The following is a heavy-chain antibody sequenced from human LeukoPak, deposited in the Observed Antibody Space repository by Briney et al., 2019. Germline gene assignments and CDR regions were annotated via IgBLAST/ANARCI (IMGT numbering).Heavy chain of an antibody. CDR1: GGSISSYY. CDR2: IYYSGST. V-gene: IGHV4-59*01. D-gene: IGHD3-3*01. J-gene: IGHJ5*02. CDR3: ARGMYYDFWSAGCPTFDP. Sequence: PSETLSLTCTVSGGSISSYYWSWIRQPPGKGLEWIGYIYYSGSTNYNPSLKSRVTISVDTSKNQFSLKLSSVTAADTAVYYCARGMYYDFWSAGCPTFDPWGQGTLVTVSS.